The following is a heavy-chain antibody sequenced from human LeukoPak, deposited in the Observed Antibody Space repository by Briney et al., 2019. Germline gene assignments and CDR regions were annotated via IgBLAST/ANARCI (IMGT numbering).Heavy chain of an antibody. Sequence: PSQTLSLTCTVSGGSISGYYWSWIRQPPGKGLEWLGYIYYGGSTNYNPSLKGRVTMSVDTSKNQFSLKLSSVTAADTAVYYCARHYSSGSFDYWGQGTLVTVSS. V-gene: IGHV4-59*08. J-gene: IGHJ4*02. CDR2: IYYGGST. CDR3: ARHYSSGSFDY. CDR1: GGSISGYY. D-gene: IGHD6-19*01.